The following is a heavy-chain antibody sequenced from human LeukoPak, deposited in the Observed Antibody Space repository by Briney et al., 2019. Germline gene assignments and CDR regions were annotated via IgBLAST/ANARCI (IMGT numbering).Heavy chain of an antibody. V-gene: IGHV3-21*01. CDR3: ARADLEYSSSAVYSDAFYI. D-gene: IGHD6-6*01. CDR1: GFTFSRYS. J-gene: IGHJ3*02. Sequence: PGGSLRLSCAASGFTFSRYSMNWVGQAPGKGLEWVSSISSSSSYIYYADSVKGRFTISIDNAKNSLYLQMNSLRAEYTAVYYCARADLEYSSSAVYSDAFYIWGQGTMVTVSS. CDR2: ISSSSSYI.